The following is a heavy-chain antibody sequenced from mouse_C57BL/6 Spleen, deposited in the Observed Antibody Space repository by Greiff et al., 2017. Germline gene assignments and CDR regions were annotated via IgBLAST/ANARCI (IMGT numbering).Heavy chain of an antibody. CDR3: ARALYYYGSGDAMDY. V-gene: IGHV1-26*01. CDR2: INPINGGT. J-gene: IGHJ4*01. D-gene: IGHD1-1*01. Sequence: EVQLQQSGPELVKPGASVKISCKASGYTFTDYYMNWVKQSHGKSLEWIGDINPINGGTSYNQKFKGKATLTVDKSSSTAYMELRSLTSEDSAVYYCARALYYYGSGDAMDYWGQGTSVTVSS. CDR1: GYTFTDYY.